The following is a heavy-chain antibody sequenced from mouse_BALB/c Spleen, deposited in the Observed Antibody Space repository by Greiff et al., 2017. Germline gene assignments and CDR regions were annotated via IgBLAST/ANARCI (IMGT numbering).Heavy chain of an antibody. V-gene: IGHV3-6*02. Sequence: DVQLQESGPGLVKPSQSLSLTCSVTGYSITSGYYWNWIRQFPGNKLEWMGYISYDGSNNYNPSLKNRISITRDTSKNQFFLKLNSVTTEDTATYYCARDWDGYSYYFDYWGQGTTLTVSS. CDR2: ISYDGSN. CDR3: ARDWDGYSYYFDY. D-gene: IGHD2-3*01. CDR1: GYSITSGYY. J-gene: IGHJ2*01.